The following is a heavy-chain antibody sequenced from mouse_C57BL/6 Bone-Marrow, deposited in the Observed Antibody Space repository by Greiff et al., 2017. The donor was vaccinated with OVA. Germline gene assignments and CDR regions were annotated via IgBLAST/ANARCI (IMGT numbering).Heavy chain of an antibody. CDR1: GYAFTNYL. J-gene: IGHJ1*03. CDR2: INPGSGGT. V-gene: IGHV1-54*01. CDR3: ARFLITTVVDWYFDV. Sequence: VQLQESGAELVRPGTSVKVSCKASGYAFTNYLIEWVKQRPGQGLEWIGVINPGSGGTNYNEKFKGKATLTADKSSSTAYMQLSSLTSEDSAVYFCARFLITTVVDWYFDVWGTGTTVTVSS. D-gene: IGHD1-1*01.